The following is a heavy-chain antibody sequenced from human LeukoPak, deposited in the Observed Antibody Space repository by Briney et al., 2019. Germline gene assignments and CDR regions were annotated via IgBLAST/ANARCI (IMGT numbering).Heavy chain of an antibody. CDR1: GFTFTEYD. CDR2: ISTSGRTI. J-gene: IGHJ6*03. D-gene: IGHD6-13*01. CDR3: TRDQIAAAGTHYYYYYMDV. V-gene: IGHV3-48*03. Sequence: GGSLRLSCAASGFTFTEYDMNWVRQAPGKGLEWVSYISTSGRTITYADSVKGRFTISRDNAKNSLYLQMNSLRAEDTAIYYCTRDQIAAAGTHYYYYYMDVWGKGTTVTISS.